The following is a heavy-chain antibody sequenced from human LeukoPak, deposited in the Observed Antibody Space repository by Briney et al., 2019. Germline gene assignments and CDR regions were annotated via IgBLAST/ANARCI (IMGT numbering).Heavy chain of an antibody. CDR1: GYTFTSYY. Sequence: GASVKVSCKASGYTFTSYYMHWVRQAPGQGLEWMGIINPSGGSTSYAQKFQGRVTMTRDTSISTAYMELSRLRSDDTAVYYCARELYPMVRGVMNYWGQGTLVTVSS. J-gene: IGHJ4*02. D-gene: IGHD3-10*01. V-gene: IGHV1-46*01. CDR2: INPSGGST. CDR3: ARELYPMVRGVMNY.